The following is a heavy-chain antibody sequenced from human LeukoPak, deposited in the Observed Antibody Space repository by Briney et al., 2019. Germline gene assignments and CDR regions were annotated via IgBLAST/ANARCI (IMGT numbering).Heavy chain of an antibody. CDR1: GFTFSSYS. D-gene: IGHD2-15*01. CDR3: AREAGGSPPYYYYYGMDV. CDR2: ISSSNSTI. J-gene: IGHJ6*02. V-gene: IGHV3-48*01. Sequence: PGGSLRLSCAASGFTFSSYSMNWVRQAPGKGLEWVSYISSSNSTIYYADSVRGRFTISRDNAKNSLYLQMNSLRAEDTAVYYCAREAGGSPPYYYYYGMDVWGQGTTVTVSS.